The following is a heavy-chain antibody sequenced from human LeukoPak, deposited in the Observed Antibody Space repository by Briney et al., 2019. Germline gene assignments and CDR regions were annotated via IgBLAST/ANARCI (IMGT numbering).Heavy chain of an antibody. D-gene: IGHD3-9*01. CDR3: TRGSTGYLDY. CDR2: ISAYNGNT. V-gene: IGHV1-18*01. Sequence: ASVKVSCKASGYTFTSYGISWVRQAPGQGLEWMGWISAYNGNTNYAQKLQGRVTMTTDTSTRKAYMELRSLRSDDTALCYCTRGSTGYLDYWGQGTLVTVSS. J-gene: IGHJ4*02. CDR1: GYTFTSYG.